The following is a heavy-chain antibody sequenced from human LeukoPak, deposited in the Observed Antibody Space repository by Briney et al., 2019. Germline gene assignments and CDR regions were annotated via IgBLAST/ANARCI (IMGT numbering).Heavy chain of an antibody. D-gene: IGHD6-19*01. CDR1: GGTFSSYA. J-gene: IGHJ4*02. Sequence: ASVKVSCKASGGTFSSYAISWVRQAPGQGLEWMGWISAYNGNTNYAQKLQGRVTMTTDTSTSTAYMELRSLRSDDTAVYYCARMVSGVRVSGWLDYWGQGTLVTVSS. CDR2: ISAYNGNT. V-gene: IGHV1-18*01. CDR3: ARMVSGVRVSGWLDY.